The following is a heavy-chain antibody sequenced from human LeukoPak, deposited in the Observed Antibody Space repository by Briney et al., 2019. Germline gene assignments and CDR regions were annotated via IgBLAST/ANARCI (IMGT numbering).Heavy chain of an antibody. CDR2: INPYSGGT. Sequence: ASVKVSCKASGYSFTGYYMHWVRQAPGQGLEWMGWINPYSGGTNYAQKFQGRVTMTRDTSISTAYMELSRLRFDDTAVYYCARLDRYSGSHDTFDYWGQGTLVTVSS. CDR1: GYSFTGYY. J-gene: IGHJ4*02. D-gene: IGHD1-26*01. CDR3: ARLDRYSGSHDTFDY. V-gene: IGHV1-2*02.